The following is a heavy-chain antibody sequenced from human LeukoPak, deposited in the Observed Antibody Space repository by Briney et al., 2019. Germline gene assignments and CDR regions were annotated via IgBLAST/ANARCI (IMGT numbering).Heavy chain of an antibody. J-gene: IGHJ5*02. Sequence: PSETLSLTCTVSGGSLSGFYWSWIRQPPGKGLEWIGYVYYGGSTTYNPSLRSRVTILVDTSKNQFSLKLNSVTAADTAVYYCARHYGPWGQGTLVTVSS. D-gene: IGHD3-10*01. CDR2: VYYGGST. V-gene: IGHV4-59*08. CDR1: GGSLSGFY. CDR3: ARHYGP.